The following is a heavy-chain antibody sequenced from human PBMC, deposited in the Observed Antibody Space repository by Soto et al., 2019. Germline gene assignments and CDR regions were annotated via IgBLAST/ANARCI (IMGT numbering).Heavy chain of an antibody. Sequence: PGGSLRLSCAASGFTFSSYAMHWVRQAPGKGLEWVAVISYDGSNKYYADSVKGRFTISRDNSKNTLYLQMNSLRAEDTAVYYCARDADIVWGQGTLVTVSS. V-gene: IGHV3-30-3*01. CDR3: ARDADIV. J-gene: IGHJ4*02. CDR2: ISYDGSNK. D-gene: IGHD3-16*02. CDR1: GFTFSSYA.